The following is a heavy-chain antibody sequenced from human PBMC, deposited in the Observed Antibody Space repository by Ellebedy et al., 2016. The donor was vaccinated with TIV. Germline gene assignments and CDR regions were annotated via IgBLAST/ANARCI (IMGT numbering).Heavy chain of an antibody. CDR1: GFTFDDYA. J-gene: IGHJ6*02. CDR3: AKSYSSALHYGMDV. V-gene: IGHV3-9*03. D-gene: IGHD6-19*01. CDR2: ISWNSGTI. Sequence: SLKISCAASGFTFDDYAMHWVRQGPGKGLEWVSGISWNSGTIGYADSVKGRFTISRDNAKKSLYLQMNSLRAEDMALYYCAKSYSSALHYGMDVWGQGTTVTVSS.